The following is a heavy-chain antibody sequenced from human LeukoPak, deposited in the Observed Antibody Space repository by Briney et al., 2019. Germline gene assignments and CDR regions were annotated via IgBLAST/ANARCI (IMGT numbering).Heavy chain of an antibody. CDR3: ARGELGDSSGFSFFDY. D-gene: IGHD3-22*01. CDR1: RGTFSSYG. CDR2: VIAIFGRV. Sequence: SVKASCKASRGTFSSYGISWVRQTPGQGLEWMGGVIAIFGRVKYGQKFQGRATITTDESTSTAYMELSSLTSEDTGVYYCARGELGDSSGFSFFDYWGQGTLVTVSS. V-gene: IGHV1-69*05. J-gene: IGHJ4*02.